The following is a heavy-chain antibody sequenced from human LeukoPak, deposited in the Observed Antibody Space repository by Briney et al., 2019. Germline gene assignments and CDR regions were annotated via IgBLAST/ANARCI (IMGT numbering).Heavy chain of an antibody. CDR2: INSDGSST. CDR1: GFTFSSYW. Sequence: HSGGSLRLSCAASGFTFSSYWMHWVRHAPGKGLVWVSHINSDGSSTNYADSVKGRFTISRDNAKNTLYLQMNSLRAEDTAVYYCARVFGQWLVSFDIWGQGTMVTVSS. J-gene: IGHJ3*02. D-gene: IGHD6-19*01. V-gene: IGHV3-74*01. CDR3: ARVFGQWLVSFDI.